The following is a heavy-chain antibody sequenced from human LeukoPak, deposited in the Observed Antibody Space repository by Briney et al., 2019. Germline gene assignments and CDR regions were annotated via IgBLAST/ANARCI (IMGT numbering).Heavy chain of an antibody. Sequence: ASVKVSCKVSGYTLTELSMHWVRQAPGKGLEWMGGFDPEDGETIYAQKFQGRVTMTEDTSTDTAYVELSSLRSEDTAVYYCATVVWSHTYYFDYWGQGTLVTVSS. V-gene: IGHV1-24*01. D-gene: IGHD2-21*01. CDR2: FDPEDGET. CDR3: ATVVWSHTYYFDY. CDR1: GYTLTELS. J-gene: IGHJ4*02.